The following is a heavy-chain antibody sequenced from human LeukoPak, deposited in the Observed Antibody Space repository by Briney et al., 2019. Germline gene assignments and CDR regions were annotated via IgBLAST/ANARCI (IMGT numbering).Heavy chain of an antibody. CDR1: GYTFTGDY. CDR2: SNPNSGGT. Sequence: ASVKVSCKASGYTFTGDYMHWGRQAPGQGLERMGWSNPNSGGTNYAQRFQGRVTMSRDTSISTAYMELSRLRSDDTAVYYCARSPGSTYYYDSSGYPFDYWGQGTLVTVSS. D-gene: IGHD3-22*01. J-gene: IGHJ4*02. CDR3: ARSPGSTYYYDSSGYPFDY. V-gene: IGHV1-2*02.